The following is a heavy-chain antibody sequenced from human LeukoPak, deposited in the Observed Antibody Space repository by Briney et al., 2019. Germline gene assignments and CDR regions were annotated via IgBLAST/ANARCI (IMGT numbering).Heavy chain of an antibody. CDR3: ARDGCGGSCFHYYYYYMDV. Sequence: PSETLSLTCTVSSGSISSSNYYWSWIRQPAGKGLEWIGRISTIGSTNYNPSLNSRVTISIDTYKNQFSLKLSSVTAADTAVYYCARDGCGGSCFHYYYYYMDVWGKGTTVTISS. CDR2: ISTIGST. D-gene: IGHD2-15*01. CDR1: SGSISSSNYY. V-gene: IGHV4-61*02. J-gene: IGHJ6*03.